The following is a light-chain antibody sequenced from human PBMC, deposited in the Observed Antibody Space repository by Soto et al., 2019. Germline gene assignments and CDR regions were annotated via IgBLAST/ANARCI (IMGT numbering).Light chain of an antibody. V-gene: IGKV3-15*01. CDR1: QSVRGS. J-gene: IGKJ1*01. CDR2: GAS. Sequence: EIVMTQSPATLSVSPGERATLSCRASQSVRGSLAWYQQKPGQAPRLLIYGASTRATGTPARFSGSGSGTEFTLTINSLQAEDFAVYYCQQYNDWPPWTFGQGTKVESK. CDR3: QQYNDWPPWT.